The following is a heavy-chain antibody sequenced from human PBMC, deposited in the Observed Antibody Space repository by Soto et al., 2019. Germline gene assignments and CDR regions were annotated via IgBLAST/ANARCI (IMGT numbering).Heavy chain of an antibody. V-gene: IGHV6-1*01. Sequence: SQTLSLTWAISGDSVSSNSSAWSWIRQSPARGLEWLGRTYYRSKWYHDYAVSVKSRLTINPDTSKNQFSLQLNSVTPEDTAVYYCARASSIFGVARPPWGQGALVTVSS. CDR3: ARASSIFGVARPP. CDR2: TYYRSKWYH. J-gene: IGHJ5*02. D-gene: IGHD3-3*01. CDR1: GDSVSSNSSA.